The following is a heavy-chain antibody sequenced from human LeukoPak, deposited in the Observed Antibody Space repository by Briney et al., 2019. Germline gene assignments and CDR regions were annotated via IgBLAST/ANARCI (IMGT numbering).Heavy chain of an antibody. CDR2: ISYDGTNK. V-gene: IGHV3-30-3*01. CDR3: AREIPVTTADYGMDV. D-gene: IGHD4-17*01. CDR1: GFTFTNYT. J-gene: IGHJ6*02. Sequence: GGSLRLSCAASGFTFTNYTMHYVRQAPGKGLEWVAVISYDGTNKYYADSVKGRFTISRDNSKNTLYLQMNSLRTEDTAVYYCAREIPVTTADYGMDVWAKGPRSPSP.